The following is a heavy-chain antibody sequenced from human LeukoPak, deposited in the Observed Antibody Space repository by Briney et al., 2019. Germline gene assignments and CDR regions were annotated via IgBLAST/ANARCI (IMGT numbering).Heavy chain of an antibody. CDR1: GYTFTVYY. D-gene: IGHD1-1*01. V-gene: IGHV1-2*02. Sequence: GASVNVSFKASGYTFTVYYMHWVRQAPGQGREGMVWINPNSGGTNYTQKFQGRVTMTRDTSISTAYMELSRLRSDDTAVYYCAREGRVRLNWFDPWGQGTLVTVSS. J-gene: IGHJ5*02. CDR3: AREGRVRLNWFDP. CDR2: INPNSGGT.